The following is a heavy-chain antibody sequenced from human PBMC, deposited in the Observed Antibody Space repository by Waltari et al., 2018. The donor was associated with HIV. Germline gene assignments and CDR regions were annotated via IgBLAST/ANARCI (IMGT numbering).Heavy chain of an antibody. J-gene: IGHJ4*02. V-gene: IGHV4-34*01. CDR2: INHSGNT. CDR3: ARGGNYYGSGSYYKLDY. Sequence: QVQLQQWGAGLLKPSETLSLTCAVYGVSFRGYYWSWIRQSPGKGLEWIGEINHSGNTNHNPSLKRRVTMSVDTSKNQFSLKLSFVTAADTAVYYCARGGNYYGSGSYYKLDYWGQGTLVTVSS. CDR1: GVSFRGYY. D-gene: IGHD3-10*01.